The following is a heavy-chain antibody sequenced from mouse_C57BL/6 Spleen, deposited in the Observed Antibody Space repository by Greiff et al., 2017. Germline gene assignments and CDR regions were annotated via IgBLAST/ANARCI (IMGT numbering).Heavy chain of an antibody. D-gene: IGHD2-4*01. CDR3: ARSDYDGGYFDY. CDR2: ISSGSSTI. Sequence: EVKVVESGGGLVKPGGSLKLSCAASGFTFSDYGMHWVRQAPEKGLEWVAFISSGSSTIYYADTVKGRFTISRDNAKNTLFLQMTSLRSEDTAMYYCARSDYDGGYFDYWGQGTTLTVSS. V-gene: IGHV5-17*01. J-gene: IGHJ2*01. CDR1: GFTFSDYG.